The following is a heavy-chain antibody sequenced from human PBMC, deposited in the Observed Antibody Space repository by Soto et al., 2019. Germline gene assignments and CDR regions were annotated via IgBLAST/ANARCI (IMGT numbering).Heavy chain of an antibody. CDR2: ITSDGKKT. D-gene: IGHD3-3*01. Sequence: QVQLVESGGRVVQTGTSLRLSCVASGFSFASFAMHWGRQTPGGGPEWVASITSDGKKTYYADFAKGRVTISRDKAKNRLFLERHRPGHEDTAVYFCARDPGSEFWRGVFDPGGQGTLVSVSS. CDR1: GFSFASFA. CDR3: ARDPGSEFWRGVFDP. V-gene: IGHV3-30*04. J-gene: IGHJ5*02.